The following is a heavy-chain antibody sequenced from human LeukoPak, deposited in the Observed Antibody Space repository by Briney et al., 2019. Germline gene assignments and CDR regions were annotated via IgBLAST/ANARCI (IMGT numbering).Heavy chain of an antibody. J-gene: IGHJ4*02. D-gene: IGHD3-16*01. CDR2: FNPNSGGT. V-gene: IGHV1-2*02. Sequence: ASVKVSCKASGGTFSSYAISWVRQARGQGLEWMGWFNPNSGGTNYAEKFQGRVTLTRDTSINTAYMELISLSSDDTAVYYCARDFWGATNYFDYWGQGTLVTVSS. CDR1: GGTFSSYA. CDR3: ARDFWGATNYFDY.